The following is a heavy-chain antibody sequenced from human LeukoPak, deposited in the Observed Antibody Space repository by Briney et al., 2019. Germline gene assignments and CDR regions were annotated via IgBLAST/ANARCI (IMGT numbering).Heavy chain of an antibody. CDR1: GFTFSNYW. D-gene: IGHD6-6*01. V-gene: IGHV3-7*01. J-gene: IGHJ3*02. CDR2: IKHDGSEA. CDR3: ARSSSRAFDI. Sequence: GGSLRLSCAASGFTFSNYWMSWVRQAPGEGLEWVATIKHDGSEANYVDSVKGRFTISRDNARNSLSLQMNSLRAEDTAVFYCARSSSRAFDIWGQGTMVTVSS.